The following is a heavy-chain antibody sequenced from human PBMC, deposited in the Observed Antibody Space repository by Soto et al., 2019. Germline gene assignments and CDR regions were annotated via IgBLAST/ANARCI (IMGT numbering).Heavy chain of an antibody. V-gene: IGHV4-30-4*01. Sequence: QVQLQESGSGLVKPSQSLSLTCTVSGVSLNTADTWWSWIRQSPGKGLEFIGYYHSGGSTYYDASFRSRVTRSAATSNSQFSLKLSSVTVADTAVYFCVRSRQMESGNDYGLDVWGQGTTVTVSS. D-gene: IGHD1-1*01. CDR2: YHSGGST. J-gene: IGHJ6*02. CDR1: GVSLNTADTW. CDR3: VRSRQMESGNDYGLDV.